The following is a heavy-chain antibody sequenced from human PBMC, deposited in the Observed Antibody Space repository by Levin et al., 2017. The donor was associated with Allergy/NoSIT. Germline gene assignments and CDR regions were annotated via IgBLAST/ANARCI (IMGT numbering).Heavy chain of an antibody. D-gene: IGHD3-22*01. V-gene: IGHV4-30-4*01. CDR1: GGSICSGDYY. CDR2: IYYSGST. CDR3: AREGVYYDSSGYDY. J-gene: IGHJ4*02. Sequence: SQTLSLTCTVSGGSICSGDYYWSWIRQPPGKGLEWIGYIYYSGSTYYNPSLKSRVTISVDTSKNQFSLKLSSVTAADTAVYYCAREGVYYDSSGYDYWGQGTLVTVSS.